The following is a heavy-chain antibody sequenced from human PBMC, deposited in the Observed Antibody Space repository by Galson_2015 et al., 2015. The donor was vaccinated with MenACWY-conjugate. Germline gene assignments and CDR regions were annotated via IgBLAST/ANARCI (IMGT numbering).Heavy chain of an antibody. J-gene: IGHJ5*02. CDR1: GFSLTISGVG. D-gene: IGHD3-10*01. V-gene: IGHV2-5*02. CDR3: SHQTHHRGKSGFPLFHP. CDR2: IYWDGDK. Sequence: PALVKPTQPLTLTCTLSGFSLTISGVGVGWIRQPPGKALEWLAIIYWDGDKSYTPSLKSRLTITKDISTKHVVLTLTNMDPVDSGNIYWSHQTHHRGKSGFPLFHPLGQGTQVTVSS.